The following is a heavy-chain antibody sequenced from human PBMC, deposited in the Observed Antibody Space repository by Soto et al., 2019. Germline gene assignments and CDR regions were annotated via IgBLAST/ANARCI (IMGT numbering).Heavy chain of an antibody. CDR2: ISGSGAST. V-gene: IGHV3-23*01. CDR1: GFTFSGSA. D-gene: IGHD3-22*01. Sequence: GGSLRLSCAASGFTFSGSALSWVRQAPGKGLEWVSAISGSGASTYYADSVKGRFTISRDNSKNTLYLQMNSLRADDTAVCYCAKNRDGYYYSYFDYWGQGTLVTVSS. J-gene: IGHJ4*02. CDR3: AKNRDGYYYSYFDY.